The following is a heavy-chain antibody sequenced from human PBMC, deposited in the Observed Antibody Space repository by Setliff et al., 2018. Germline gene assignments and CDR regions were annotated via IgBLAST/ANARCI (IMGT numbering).Heavy chain of an antibody. CDR2: TIPLLPLP. CDR3: ARSAISGTTKKYYSYVDV. CDR1: GGSFA. V-gene: IGHV1-69*10. Sequence: GASVKVSCKASGGSFAITWVRQAPRQGLEWMGGTIPLLPLPNYAVKFQGRVRITADKSANTAYMELSSLTYEDTAVYYCARSAISGTTKKYYSYVDVWGQGTTVTVSS. D-gene: IGHD1-7*01. J-gene: IGHJ6*03.